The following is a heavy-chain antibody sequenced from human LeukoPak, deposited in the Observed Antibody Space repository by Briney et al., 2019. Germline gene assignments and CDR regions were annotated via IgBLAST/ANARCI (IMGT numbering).Heavy chain of an antibody. CDR2: INSGSSII. D-gene: IGHD1-1*01. CDR3: ARVLLERPGIDSFDI. V-gene: IGHV3-48*01. Sequence: GESLKISCGASGFSLGRYSMDWVRQAPGQGLEWVSHINSGSSIIYYADSVKGRFTISRDNAGNSLYLQMNSLRADDTAVYYCARVLLERPGIDSFDIWGQGTMVTVS. J-gene: IGHJ3*02. CDR1: GFSLGRYS.